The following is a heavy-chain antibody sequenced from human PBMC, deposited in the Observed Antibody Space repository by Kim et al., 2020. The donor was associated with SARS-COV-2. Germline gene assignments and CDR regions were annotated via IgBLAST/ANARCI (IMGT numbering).Heavy chain of an antibody. J-gene: IGHJ4*02. V-gene: IGHV4-59*01. CDR2: IYYSGST. CDR1: GGSISSYY. D-gene: IGHD2-15*01. Sequence: SETLSLTCTVSGGSISSYYWSWIRQPPGKGLEWIGYIYYSGSTNYNPSLKSRVTISVDTSKNQFSLKLSSVTAADTAVYYCARDRGGGEATFDYWGQGTLVTVSS. CDR3: ARDRGGGEATFDY.